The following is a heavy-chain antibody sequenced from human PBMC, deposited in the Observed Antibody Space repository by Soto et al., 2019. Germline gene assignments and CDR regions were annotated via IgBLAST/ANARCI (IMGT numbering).Heavy chain of an antibody. CDR1: GYTFTSYA. V-gene: IGHV1-3*01. CDR3: ARDLGGWPDY. CDR2: INAGNGNT. D-gene: IGHD2-15*01. Sequence: ASVKVSCKASGYTFTSYAMHWVRQAPGQRLEWMGWINAGNGNTKYSQKFQGRVTIPRDTSASTAYMELSSLSFEDTAVYYCARDLGGWPDYWGQGTLVTVSS. J-gene: IGHJ4*02.